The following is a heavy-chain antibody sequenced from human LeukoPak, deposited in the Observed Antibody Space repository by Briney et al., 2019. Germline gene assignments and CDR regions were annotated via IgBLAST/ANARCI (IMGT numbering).Heavy chain of an antibody. V-gene: IGHV1-2*02. D-gene: IGHD6-19*01. Sequence: ASVKVSCKASGYTFTGYYMHWVRQAPGQGLEWMGWINPNSGGTNYAQKFQGRATMTRDTSISTAYMELSRLRSDDTAVYYCARVRSSGWFIFDYWGQGTLVTVSS. CDR2: INPNSGGT. J-gene: IGHJ4*02. CDR3: ARVRSSGWFIFDY. CDR1: GYTFTGYY.